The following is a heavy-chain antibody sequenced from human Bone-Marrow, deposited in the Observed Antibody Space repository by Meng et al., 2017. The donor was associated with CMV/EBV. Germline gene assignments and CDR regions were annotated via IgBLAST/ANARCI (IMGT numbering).Heavy chain of an antibody. V-gene: IGHV3-21*01. CDR3: PRVGVVVVGAGDY. D-gene: IGHD1-26*01. Sequence: GESLKISCAAAGFSFSSYNMNWVRQVPGKGLEWVSFISTSSSYIYYAESVKGRFTISRDNAKNSLYLQMNSLRVEDTAVYYCPRVGVVVVGAGDYWGQGTLVTVSS. J-gene: IGHJ4*02. CDR2: ISTSSSYI. CDR1: GFSFSSYN.